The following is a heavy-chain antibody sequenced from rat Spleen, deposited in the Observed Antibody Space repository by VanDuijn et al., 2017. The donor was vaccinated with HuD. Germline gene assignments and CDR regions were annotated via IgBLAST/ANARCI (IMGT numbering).Heavy chain of an antibody. D-gene: IGHD4-3*01. V-gene: IGHV5-25*01. CDR2: ISPSGGGT. CDR1: GFTFNNYD. Sequence: EVQLVESGGDLVQPGGSLKLSCAASGFTFNNYDMAWVRQAPTKGLEWVASISPSGGGTWYRDSVKARFTVSRDNADSTLYLQVDSLRSEDTATYYCVRQETSGYSNWFTYWGQGTLVTVSS. J-gene: IGHJ3*01. CDR3: VRQETSGYSNWFTY.